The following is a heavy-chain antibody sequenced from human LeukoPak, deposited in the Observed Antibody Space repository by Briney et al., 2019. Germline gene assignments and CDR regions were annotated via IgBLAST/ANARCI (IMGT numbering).Heavy chain of an antibody. J-gene: IGHJ4*02. Sequence: GGSLRLSCAASGVTFSSYWMHWGRQAPGKGLVWGSSISSSSSYIYYADSVKGRFTISRDNAKNSLYLQMNSLRTGDTAVYYCAKDVRSHSSSWYCFDYWGQGTLVTVSS. CDR1: GVTFSSYW. CDR3: AKDVRSHSSSWYCFDY. D-gene: IGHD6-13*01. CDR2: ISSSSSYI. V-gene: IGHV3-21*01.